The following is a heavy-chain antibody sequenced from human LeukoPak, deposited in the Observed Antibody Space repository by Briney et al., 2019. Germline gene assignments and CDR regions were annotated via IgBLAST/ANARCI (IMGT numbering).Heavy chain of an antibody. D-gene: IGHD2-15*01. V-gene: IGHV3-23*01. CDR2: ISGSGGST. J-gene: IGHJ4*02. CDR3: AKSIGGVVVVAANY. Sequence: GGSLRLSCAASGFTFSTYAMTWVRQAPGKGLEWVSVISGSGGSTYYADSVKGRFTLSRDNSKNTLYLQMNSLRAEDTAVYYCAKSIGGVVVVAANYWGQGTLVTVTS. CDR1: GFTFSTYA.